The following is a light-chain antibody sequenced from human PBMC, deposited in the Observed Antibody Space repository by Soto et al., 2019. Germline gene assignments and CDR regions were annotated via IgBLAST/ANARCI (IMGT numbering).Light chain of an antibody. CDR3: GSGVSRLSGYV. Sequence: QSVPTQPPSGSAAPSQKVTTSCPGSSSNIWGNSVSWYQQLPGTAPKLLIYDNNKLSSAVPDRFSGPPTGTSATLGITGFQTGDEPDSYCGSGVSRLSGYVFGSGTKVTVL. V-gene: IGLV1-51*01. J-gene: IGLJ1*01. CDR2: DNN. CDR1: SSNIWGNS.